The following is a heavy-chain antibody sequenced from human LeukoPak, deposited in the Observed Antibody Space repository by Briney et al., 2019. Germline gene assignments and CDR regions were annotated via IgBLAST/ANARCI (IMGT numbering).Heavy chain of an antibody. J-gene: IGHJ4*02. D-gene: IGHD1-26*01. CDR3: ARGHYSGSYFFDY. CDR2: INHSGST. V-gene: IGHV4-34*01. CDR1: GGSFSGYY. Sequence: SETLSLTCAVYGGSFSGYYWSWIRQPPGKGLERIGEINHSGSTNYNPSLKSRVTISVDTSKNQFSLKLSSVTAADTAVYYCARGHYSGSYFFDYWGQGTLVTVSS.